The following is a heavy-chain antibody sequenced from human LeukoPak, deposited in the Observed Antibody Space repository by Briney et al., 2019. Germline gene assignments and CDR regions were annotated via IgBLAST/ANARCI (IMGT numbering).Heavy chain of an antibody. CDR3: AKGVRGPFYYGMDV. V-gene: IGHV3-9*01. CDR1: GFTFDDYA. CDR2: ISWNSGSI. J-gene: IGHJ6*02. Sequence: GGSLRLSCAASGFTFDDYAMYWVRQAPGKGLEWVSGISWNSGSIGYADSVKGRFTISRDNAKNSLYLQMNSLRAEDTALYYYAKGVRGPFYYGMDVWGQGTTVTVSS.